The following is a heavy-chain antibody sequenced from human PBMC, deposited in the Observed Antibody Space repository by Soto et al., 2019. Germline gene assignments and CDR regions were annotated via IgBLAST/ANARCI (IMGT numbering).Heavy chain of an antibody. V-gene: IGHV3-21*01. CDR3: ARVPRGYCSGGSCYPGFDY. CDR1: GFTFSSYS. Sequence: GGSLRLSCAASGFTFSSYSMNWVRQAPGKGLEWVSSISSSSSYIYYADSVKGRFTISRDNAKNSLYLQMNSLRAEDTAVYYCARVPRGYCSGGSCYPGFDYWGQGTLVTVSS. J-gene: IGHJ4*02. CDR2: ISSSSSYI. D-gene: IGHD2-15*01.